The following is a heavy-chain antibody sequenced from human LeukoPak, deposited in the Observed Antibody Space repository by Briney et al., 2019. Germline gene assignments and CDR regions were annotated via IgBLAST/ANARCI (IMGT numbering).Heavy chain of an antibody. CDR3: AVLWFGELLTSLFDY. J-gene: IGHJ4*02. CDR2: INPNSGGT. CDR1: GYTFTGYY. Sequence: ASVKVSCKASGYTFTGYYMHWVRPAPGQGLEWMGWINPNSGGTNYAQKFQGRVTMTRDTSISTAYMELSRLRSDDTAVYYCAVLWFGELLTSLFDYWGQGTLVTVSS. V-gene: IGHV1-2*02. D-gene: IGHD3-10*01.